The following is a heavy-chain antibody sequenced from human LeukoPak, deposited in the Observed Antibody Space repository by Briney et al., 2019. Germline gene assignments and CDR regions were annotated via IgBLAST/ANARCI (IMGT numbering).Heavy chain of an antibody. CDR2: ISGSGGST. D-gene: IGHD5-18*01. CDR1: GFTFSSYA. CDR3: AKVQGYSYGYSDI. V-gene: IGHV3-23*01. Sequence: TGGSLRLSCAASGFTFSSYAMSWVRQAPGKGLEWVSAISGSGGSTYYADSVKGRFTISRDNSKNTLYLQMNSLRAEDTAVYYCAKVQGYSYGYSDIWGQGTMVTVSS. J-gene: IGHJ3*02.